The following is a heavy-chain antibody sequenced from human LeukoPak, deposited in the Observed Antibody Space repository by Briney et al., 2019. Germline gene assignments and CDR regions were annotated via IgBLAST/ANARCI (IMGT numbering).Heavy chain of an antibody. CDR1: GFTFSSYS. D-gene: IGHD3-16*01. CDR2: ISSSSSYI. J-gene: IGHJ4*02. V-gene: IGHV3-21*04. CDR3: AKDKRDDYVFSGQN. Sequence: PGGSLRLSCAASGFTFSSYSMNWVRQAPGKGLEWVSSISSSSSYIYYADSVKGRFTISRDNAKNSLYLQMNSLRAEDTAVYYCAKDKRDDYVFSGQNWGQGTLVTVSS.